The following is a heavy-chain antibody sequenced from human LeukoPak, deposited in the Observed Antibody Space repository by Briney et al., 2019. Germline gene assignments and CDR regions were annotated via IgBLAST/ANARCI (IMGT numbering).Heavy chain of an antibody. Sequence: PGESLKISCEGSGYSFTASWLGWVRQTPGKGLEWMGIIYPGDSDTRYSPSFQGQVTVSADKSINTAYLQWSSLKASDTAMYYCARLIAADGYKWFDPWGQGTLVTVSS. CDR3: ARLIAADGYKWFDP. J-gene: IGHJ5*02. CDR1: GYSFTASW. V-gene: IGHV5-51*01. D-gene: IGHD6-13*01. CDR2: IYPGDSDT.